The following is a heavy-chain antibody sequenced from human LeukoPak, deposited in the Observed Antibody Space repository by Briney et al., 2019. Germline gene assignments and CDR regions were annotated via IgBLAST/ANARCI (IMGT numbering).Heavy chain of an antibody. CDR2: IIPILGIA. Sequence: GASVKVSCKASGGTFSSYAISWVRQAPGQGLEWMGRIIPILGIANYAQKFQGRVTITADKSTSTAYMELSSLRSEDTAVYYCASRRRGQPRNYYGMDVWGQGTTVTVSS. V-gene: IGHV1-69*04. J-gene: IGHJ6*02. CDR1: GGTFSSYA. CDR3: ASRRRGQPRNYYGMDV.